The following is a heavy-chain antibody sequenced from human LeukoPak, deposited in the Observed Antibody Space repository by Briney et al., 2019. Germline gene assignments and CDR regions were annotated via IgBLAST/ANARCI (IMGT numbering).Heavy chain of an antibody. V-gene: IGHV1-2*02. J-gene: IGHJ4*02. CDR1: GYTFTGYY. Sequence: ASVKVSCKASGYTFTGYYMHWVRQAPGQGLEWMGWINPNSGGTNYAQKFQGRVTMTRDTSISTAYMELGRLRSDDTAVYYCARSSPRGYCSGGSCYDYWGQGTLVTVSS. CDR2: INPNSGGT. D-gene: IGHD2-15*01. CDR3: ARSSPRGYCSGGSCYDY.